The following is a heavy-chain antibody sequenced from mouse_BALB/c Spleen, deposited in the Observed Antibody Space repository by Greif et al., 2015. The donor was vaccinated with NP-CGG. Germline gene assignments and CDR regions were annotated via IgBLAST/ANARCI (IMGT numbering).Heavy chain of an antibody. J-gene: IGHJ3*01. CDR2: VSYSGST. CDR1: GYSITSDYA. Sequence: QQSGPGLVKPSQSLSLTCTVTGYSITSDYAWNWIRQFPGNKLEWMGYVSYSGSTSYNPSLKSRISITRDTSKNQFFLQLNSVTTEDTATYYCAKGTKGFAYWGQGTLVTVSA. V-gene: IGHV3-2*02. CDR3: AKGTKGFAY. D-gene: IGHD1-1*01.